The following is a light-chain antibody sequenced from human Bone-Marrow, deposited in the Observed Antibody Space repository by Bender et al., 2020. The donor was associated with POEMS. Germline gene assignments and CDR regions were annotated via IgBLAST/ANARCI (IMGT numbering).Light chain of an antibody. CDR2: EVN. V-gene: IGLV2-8*01. CDR1: SSDIGGYNY. Sequence: QSALTQPPSASGSPGQSVTISCTGTSSDIGGYNYVSWYQQNPGKAPKSIIYEVNKRRSGVPDRFSGSKYGNTASLTVSGLQSEDEADYYCAVWYDSLNGWVFGGGTKLTVL. CDR3: AVWYDSLNGWV. J-gene: IGLJ3*02.